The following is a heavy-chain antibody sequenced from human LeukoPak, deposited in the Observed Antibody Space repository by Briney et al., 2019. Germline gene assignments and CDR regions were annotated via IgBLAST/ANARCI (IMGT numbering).Heavy chain of an antibody. J-gene: IGHJ4*02. CDR3: TRTAGY. V-gene: IGHV3-23*01. CDR1: GFTFINYA. Sequence: GGSLRLSCAASGFTFINYAMNWLRQAPGKGLEWVSAINGTAIDTDYADSVKGRFTISRDYAKNSLFLQMNSLRAEDTATYYCTRTAGYWGQGTLVTVSS. D-gene: IGHD1-1*01. CDR2: INGTAIDT.